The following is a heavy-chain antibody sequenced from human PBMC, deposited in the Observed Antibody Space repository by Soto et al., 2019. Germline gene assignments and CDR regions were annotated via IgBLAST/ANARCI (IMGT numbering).Heavy chain of an antibody. V-gene: IGHV3-23*01. CDR3: AKFFDFWSGPFDY. CDR2: ISGSGGST. Sequence: GGSLRLSCAASGFSFSISPMHWVRQAPGKGLEWVSAISGSGGSTYYADSVKGRFTISRDNSKNTLYLQMNSLRAEDTAVYYCAKFFDFWSGPFDYWGQGTLVTVSS. D-gene: IGHD3-3*01. CDR1: GFSFSISP. J-gene: IGHJ4*02.